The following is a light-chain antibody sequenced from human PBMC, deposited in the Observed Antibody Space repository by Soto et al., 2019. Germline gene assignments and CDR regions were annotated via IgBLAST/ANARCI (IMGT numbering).Light chain of an antibody. V-gene: IGKV3-20*01. J-gene: IGKJ4*01. CDR2: GAS. Sequence: EIELTQSPGTLSLSPGERATLSCRASQSVSNNYLAWYQQKPGKAPRLLIYGASRRATGIPDRFSGSGSGTDFTLTISRLEPEDVAVYSCQQYGSSPLTFGGGTKVEIK. CDR3: QQYGSSPLT. CDR1: QSVSNNY.